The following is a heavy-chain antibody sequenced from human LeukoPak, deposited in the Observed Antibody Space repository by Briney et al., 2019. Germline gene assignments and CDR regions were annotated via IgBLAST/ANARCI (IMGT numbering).Heavy chain of an antibody. CDR3: ARFQYQQGGDY. CDR1: GLTFSSYG. Sequence: GGSLSLSCAASGLTFSSYGMHWVRQAPGKGLQWVAVIWYDGSNKYYADSVKGRFTISRDNSKNTLYLQMNSLRAEDTAVYYCARFQYQQGGDYWGQGTLVTVSS. D-gene: IGHD2-2*01. V-gene: IGHV3-33*01. CDR2: IWYDGSNK. J-gene: IGHJ4*02.